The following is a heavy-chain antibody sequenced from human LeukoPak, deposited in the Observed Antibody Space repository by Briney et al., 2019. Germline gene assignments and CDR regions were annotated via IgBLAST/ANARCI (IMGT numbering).Heavy chain of an antibody. CDR3: ARSAELLWQYYYYYYMDV. CDR1: GYTFTGYY. Sequence: ASVKISCKASGYTFTGYYMHWVRQAPGQGLEWMGWINPNSGSTNYAQKFQGRVTMTRDTSISTAYMELSRLRSDDTAVYYCARSAELLWQYYYYYYMDVWGKGTTVTVSS. V-gene: IGHV1-2*02. J-gene: IGHJ6*03. CDR2: INPNSGST. D-gene: IGHD1-7*01.